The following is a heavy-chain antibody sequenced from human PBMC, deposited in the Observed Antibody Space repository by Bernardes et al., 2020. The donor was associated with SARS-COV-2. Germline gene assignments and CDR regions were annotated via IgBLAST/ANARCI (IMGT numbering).Heavy chain of an antibody. CDR2: INGDGSNT. J-gene: IGHJ4*02. CDR1: GFTFSSHW. Sequence: GGSLRLSCAASGFTFSSHWMHWVRQVPGKGLVWVARINGDGSNTNYADSVQGRFTISRDNAKNTLYLQMNSLRGEDTAVYYSARQRGGAYSGGAYWGQGTLVTVSS. V-gene: IGHV3-74*01. D-gene: IGHD2-15*01. CDR3: ARQRGGAYSGGAY.